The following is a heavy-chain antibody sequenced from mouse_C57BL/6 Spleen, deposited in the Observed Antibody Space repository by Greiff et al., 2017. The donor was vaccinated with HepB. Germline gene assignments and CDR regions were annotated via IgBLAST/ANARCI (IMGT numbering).Heavy chain of an antibody. J-gene: IGHJ3*01. CDR1: GFTFSSYG. CDR2: ISSGGSYT. CDR3: ARRYDYDPFAY. D-gene: IGHD2-4*01. V-gene: IGHV5-6*01. Sequence: EVQLVESGGDLVKPGGSLKLSCAASGFTFSSYGMSWVRQTPDKRLEWVATISSGGSYTYYPDSVKGRFTISRDNAKNTLYLQMSSLKSEDTAMYYCARRYDYDPFAYWGQGTRVTVSA.